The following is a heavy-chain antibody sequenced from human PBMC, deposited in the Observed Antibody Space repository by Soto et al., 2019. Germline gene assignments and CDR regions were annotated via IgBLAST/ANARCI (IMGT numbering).Heavy chain of an antibody. CDR2: INAHNGNT. J-gene: IGHJ6*02. D-gene: IGHD3-10*01. CDR3: TREGSAPYYYYGMDA. V-gene: IGHV1-18*01. CDR1: GYTFTTYG. Sequence: ASVKVSCKASGYTFTTYGISWVRQAPGQGLEWLGWINAHNGNTNYAQNLQGRVIMTADTSTSTAYMELRSLRSDDTAIYYCTREGSAPYYYYGMDAWGQGTTVTVSS.